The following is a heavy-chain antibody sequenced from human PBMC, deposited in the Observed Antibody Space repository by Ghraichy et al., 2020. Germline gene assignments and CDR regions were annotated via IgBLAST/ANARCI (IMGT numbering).Heavy chain of an antibody. V-gene: IGHV3-30*18. Sequence: GGSLRLSCAASGFTFSSYGMHWVRQAPGKGLEWVAVISYDGSNKYYADSVKGRFTISRDNSKNTLYLQMNSLRAEDTAVYYCAKVPYYDFWSGRRDAFDIWGQGTMVTVSS. CDR1: GFTFSSYG. J-gene: IGHJ3*02. CDR2: ISYDGSNK. D-gene: IGHD3-3*01. CDR3: AKVPYYDFWSGRRDAFDI.